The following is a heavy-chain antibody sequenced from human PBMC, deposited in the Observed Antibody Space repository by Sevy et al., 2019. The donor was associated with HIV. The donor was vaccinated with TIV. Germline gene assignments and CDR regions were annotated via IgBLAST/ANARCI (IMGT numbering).Heavy chain of an antibody. CDR3: AKGIRHYIVVVPAASRARGYYGMDV. CDR2: ISGSGGST. CDR1: GFTFSSYA. J-gene: IGHJ6*02. Sequence: GGSLRLSCAASGFTFSSYAMSWVRQAPGKGLEWVSAISGSGGSTYYADSVKGRFTISRDNSKNTLYLQMNSLRAEDTAVYYCAKGIRHYIVVVPAASRARGYYGMDVWGQGTTVTVSS. V-gene: IGHV3-23*01. D-gene: IGHD2-2*01.